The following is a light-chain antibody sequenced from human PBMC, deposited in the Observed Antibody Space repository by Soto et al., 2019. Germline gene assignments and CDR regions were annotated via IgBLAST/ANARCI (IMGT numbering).Light chain of an antibody. CDR3: SSYTVSSTVV. CDR2: DVN. CDR1: SSDVGAYKY. Sequence: QSVLTQPASVSGSPGQSITISCTGTSSDVGAYKYVSWYQQHPGKAPKLMIYDVNNRPSGVSNRFSGSKSGNTASLTISGLQAEDEADYYCSSYTVSSTVVFGGGTKLTVL. V-gene: IGLV2-14*03. J-gene: IGLJ3*02.